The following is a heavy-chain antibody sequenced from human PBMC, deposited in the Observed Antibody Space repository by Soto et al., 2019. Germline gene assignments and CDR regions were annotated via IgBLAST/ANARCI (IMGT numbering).Heavy chain of an antibody. J-gene: IGHJ4*02. CDR3: AKEYCSSTSCWSXYTS. D-gene: IGHD2-2*01. CDR1: GFTFSSYA. CDR2: ISGSGGST. V-gene: IGHV3-23*01. Sequence: GGSLRLSCAASGFTFSSYAMSWVRQAPGKGLEWVSAISGSGGSTYYADSVKGRFTISRDNSKNTLYLQMNSLRAEDTAVYYCAKEYCSSTSCWSXYTSWGQGTLVTVSS.